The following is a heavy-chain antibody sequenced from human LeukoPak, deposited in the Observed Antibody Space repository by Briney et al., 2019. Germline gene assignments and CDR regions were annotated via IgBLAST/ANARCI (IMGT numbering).Heavy chain of an antibody. D-gene: IGHD4-17*01. Sequence: SETLSLTRTVSGGSISSYYWSWIRQPPGKGLEWIGYIYYSGSTNYNPSLKSRVTISVDTSKNQFSLKLSSVTAADTAVYYCARLSLRFLDHWGQGTLVTVSS. V-gene: IGHV4-59*01. J-gene: IGHJ4*02. CDR2: IYYSGST. CDR3: ARLSLRFLDH. CDR1: GGSISSYY.